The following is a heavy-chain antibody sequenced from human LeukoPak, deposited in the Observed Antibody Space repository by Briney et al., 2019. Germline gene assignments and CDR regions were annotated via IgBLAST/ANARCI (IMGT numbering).Heavy chain of an antibody. Sequence: GGSLRLSCAASGFTISSNSMNWVRRAPGEGLQWVSVIYSGGNTYYADAVKGRFTISRDNSKNTLYLQMNSLSGEDTAIYYCARENNFGSGMDVWGQGTTVTVSS. D-gene: IGHD3-10*01. CDR3: ARENNFGSGMDV. J-gene: IGHJ6*02. V-gene: IGHV3-53*01. CDR1: GFTISSNS. CDR2: IYSGGNT.